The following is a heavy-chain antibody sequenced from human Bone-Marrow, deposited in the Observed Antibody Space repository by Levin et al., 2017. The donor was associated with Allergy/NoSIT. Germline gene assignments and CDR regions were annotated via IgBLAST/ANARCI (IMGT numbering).Heavy chain of an antibody. J-gene: IGHJ4*02. Sequence: SETLSLTCNVSGVSISNSGYYWGWVRQSPGKGLEWIGSVYSRGATFYSPSLKSRATLSVDMSQNQFSLRLRSMTAADTAVYYCARLGGSGFDWNYYFDYWGQGILVTVSS. CDR1: GVSISNSGYY. D-gene: IGHD5-12*01. CDR3: ARLGGSGFDWNYYFDY. CDR2: VYSRGAT. V-gene: IGHV4-39*01.